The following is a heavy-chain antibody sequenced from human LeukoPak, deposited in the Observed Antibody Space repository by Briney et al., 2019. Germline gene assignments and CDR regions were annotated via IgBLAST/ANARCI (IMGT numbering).Heavy chain of an antibody. V-gene: IGHV4-59*01. J-gene: IGHJ5*02. CDR2: IYYSGIT. CDR1: GASMTNYY. D-gene: IGHD3-9*01. Sequence: KSSETLSLTCTVSGASMTNYYWSWIRKPPGKGLEWIGYIYYSGITNYNPSLTSRVSISVDMSKNQFSLKQTSVTAADTAVYYCARGRGYFDPFDPWGQGTLVTVSS. CDR3: ARGRGYFDPFDP.